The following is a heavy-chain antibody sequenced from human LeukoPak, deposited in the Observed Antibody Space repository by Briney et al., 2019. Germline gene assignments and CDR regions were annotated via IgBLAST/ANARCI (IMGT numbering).Heavy chain of an antibody. Sequence: PGRSLRLSCAASGFTFSSYAMHWVRQAPGKGLEWVAVISYDGSNKYYADYVKGRFTSSRDNSKNTLYLQMNSLRAEDTAVYYCAGVAGYYYYYGMDVWGQGTTVTVSS. D-gene: IGHD6-19*01. CDR1: GFTFSSYA. J-gene: IGHJ6*02. CDR3: AGVAGYYYYYGMDV. CDR2: ISYDGSNK. V-gene: IGHV3-30*04.